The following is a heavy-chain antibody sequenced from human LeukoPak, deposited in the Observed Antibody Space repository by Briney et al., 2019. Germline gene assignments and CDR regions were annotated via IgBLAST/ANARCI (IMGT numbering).Heavy chain of an antibody. CDR1: GGSFSGYY. Sequence: SETLSLTCAVYGGSFSGYYWSWIRQPPGKGLEWIGEINHSGSTNYNPSLKSRVTISVDTSKNQFSLKLSSVTAADTAVYYCARDAGYSSSWYPNFDYWGQGTLVTVSS. D-gene: IGHD6-13*01. CDR3: ARDAGYSSSWYPNFDY. CDR2: INHSGST. J-gene: IGHJ4*02. V-gene: IGHV4-34*01.